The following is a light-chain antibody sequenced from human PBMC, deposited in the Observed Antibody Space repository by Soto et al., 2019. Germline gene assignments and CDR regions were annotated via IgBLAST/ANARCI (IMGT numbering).Light chain of an antibody. V-gene: IGLV4-69*01. Sequence: QPVLTQSPSASASLGASVKLTCTLSSGHSSYAIAWHQQQTEKGPRYLMKLSSDGSHSKGDGIPDRFSGSSSGAERYLTISRLQSEDEADYYCQTWDTGARVVFGGGTKRTVL. CDR1: SGHSSYA. CDR3: QTWDTGARVV. J-gene: IGLJ2*01. CDR2: LSSDGSH.